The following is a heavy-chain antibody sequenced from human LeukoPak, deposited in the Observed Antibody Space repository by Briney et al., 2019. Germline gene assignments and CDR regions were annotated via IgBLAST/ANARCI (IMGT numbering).Heavy chain of an antibody. D-gene: IGHD5-12*01. CDR2: ISYDGSNK. V-gene: IGHV3-30*03. J-gene: IGHJ6*02. CDR3: ARDSGPRKVATIKRGYYYYGMDV. CDR1: GFTFSSYG. Sequence: PGGSLRLSCAASGFTFSSYGMHWVRQAPGKGLEWVAVISYDGSNKYYADSVKGRFTISRDNSKNTLYLQMNSLRAEDTAVYYCARDSGPRKVATIKRGYYYYGMDVWGQGTTVTVSS.